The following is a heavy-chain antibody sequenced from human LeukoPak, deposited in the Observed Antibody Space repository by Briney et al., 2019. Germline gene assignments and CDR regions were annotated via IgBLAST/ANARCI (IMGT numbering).Heavy chain of an antibody. J-gene: IGHJ5*02. CDR3: ARGVVVVVVAATNLFDP. D-gene: IGHD2-15*01. CDR2: INPNSGGT. Sequence: GASVKVSCKASGYTFTGYYMHWVRQAPGQGLEWMGWINPNSGGTNYAQRFQGRVTMTRDTSISTAYMELSRLRSDDTAVYYCARGVVVVVVAATNLFDPWGQGTLVTVSS. CDR1: GYTFTGYY. V-gene: IGHV1-2*02.